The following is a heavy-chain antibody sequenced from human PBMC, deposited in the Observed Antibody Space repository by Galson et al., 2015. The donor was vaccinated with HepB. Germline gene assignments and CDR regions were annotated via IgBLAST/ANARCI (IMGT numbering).Heavy chain of an antibody. CDR3: AKVVYGSSSWGWFDP. V-gene: IGHV3-23*01. J-gene: IGHJ5*02. Sequence: SLRLSCAASGFTFSSYAMSWVRQAPGKGLEWVSAISGSGGSTYYADSVKGRFTISRDNSKNTLYLQMNSLRAEDTAVYCCAKVVYGSSSWGWFDPWGQGTLVTVSS. CDR1: GFTFSSYA. CDR2: ISGSGGST. D-gene: IGHD2-2*01.